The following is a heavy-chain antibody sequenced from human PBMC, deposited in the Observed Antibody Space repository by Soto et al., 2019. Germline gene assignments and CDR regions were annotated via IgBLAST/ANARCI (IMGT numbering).Heavy chain of an antibody. V-gene: IGHV3-23*01. CDR1: GFTFSSYA. D-gene: IGHD2-8*01. CDR3: AKVLRPARNCTNGVCYEYFQH. CDR2: ISGSGGST. J-gene: IGHJ1*01. Sequence: GGSLRLSCAASGFTFSSYAMSWVRQAPGKGLEWVSAISGSGGSTYYADSVKGRFTISRDNSKNTLYLQMNSLRAEDTAVYYCAKVLRPARNCTNGVCYEYFQHWGQGTLVTVSS.